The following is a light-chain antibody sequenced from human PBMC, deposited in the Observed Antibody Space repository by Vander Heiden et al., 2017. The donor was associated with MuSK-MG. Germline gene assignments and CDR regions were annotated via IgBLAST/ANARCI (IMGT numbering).Light chain of an antibody. J-gene: IGKJ4*01. CDR2: LAS. Sequence: IQMTQSPSSLSASVGDRVTITCRANESISIYLNWYQQKPGTAPKLLIYLASSLQSGVPSRFSGSGSGTDFTLTISSLQPEDFATFYCQQSYSTPLTFGGGTKVEIK. CDR3: QQSYSTPLT. V-gene: IGKV1-39*01. CDR1: ESISIY.